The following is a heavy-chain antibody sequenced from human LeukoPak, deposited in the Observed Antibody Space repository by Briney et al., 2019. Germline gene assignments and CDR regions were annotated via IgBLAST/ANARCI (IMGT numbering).Heavy chain of an antibody. J-gene: IGHJ4*02. Sequence: SETLSLTFTVSGGSISSYYWSWIRQPPGKGLEWIGYIYYSGSTNYNPSLKSRVTISVDTSKNQFSLKLSSVTAADTAVYYCAWGIVATYFDYWGQGTLVTVSS. CDR3: AWGIVATYFDY. CDR1: GGSISSYY. V-gene: IGHV4-59*01. CDR2: IYYSGST. D-gene: IGHD5-12*01.